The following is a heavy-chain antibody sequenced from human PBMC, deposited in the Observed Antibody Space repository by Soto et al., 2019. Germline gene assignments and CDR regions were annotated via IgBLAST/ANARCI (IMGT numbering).Heavy chain of an antibody. CDR1: GFTFSIYG. V-gene: IGHV3-30*18. J-gene: IGHJ4*02. CDR2: ISYDVSKK. CDR3: AKSMAAPGSLDY. Sequence: QVQLVESGGGVVQHGRSLRLSCTASGFTFSIYGMHWVRHAPGKGLEWVSVISYDVSKKYYADSVTGRFTISRDNSKNTLYLHMNSLRAEDTAVYYCAKSMAAPGSLDYWGLGTLVTVSS. D-gene: IGHD6-13*01.